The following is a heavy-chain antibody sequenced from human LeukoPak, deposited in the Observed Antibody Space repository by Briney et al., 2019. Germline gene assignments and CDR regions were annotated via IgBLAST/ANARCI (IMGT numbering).Heavy chain of an antibody. CDR3: ARAGPRDYGDQTELDY. D-gene: IGHD4-17*01. Sequence: SQTLSLTCTVSGGSISSGDYYWSWIRQPPGKGLEWIGHIYYSGSTYYNPSLKSRVTISVDTSKNQFSLKLSSVTAADTAVYYCARAGPRDYGDQTELDYWGQGTLVTVSS. CDR2: IYYSGST. J-gene: IGHJ4*02. CDR1: GGSISSGDYY. V-gene: IGHV4-30-4*08.